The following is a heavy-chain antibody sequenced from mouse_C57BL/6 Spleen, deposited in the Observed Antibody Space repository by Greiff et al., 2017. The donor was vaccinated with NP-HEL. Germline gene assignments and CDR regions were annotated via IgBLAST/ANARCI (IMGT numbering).Heavy chain of an antibody. V-gene: IGHV1-53*01. CDR3: ARGGYYGNYAMDY. Sequence: VKLQQPGTELVKPGASVKLSCKASGYTFTSYWMHWVKQRPGQGLEWIGNINPSNGGTNYNEKFKSKATLTVDKSSSTAYMQLSSLTSEDSAVYYGARGGYYGNYAMDYWGQGTSVTVSS. J-gene: IGHJ4*01. CDR1: GYTFTSYW. D-gene: IGHD2-1*01. CDR2: INPSNGGT.